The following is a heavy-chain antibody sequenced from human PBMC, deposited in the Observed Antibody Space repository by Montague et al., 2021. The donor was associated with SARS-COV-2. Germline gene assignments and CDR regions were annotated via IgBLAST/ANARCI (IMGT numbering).Heavy chain of an antibody. Sequence: SETLSLTCTVSGGSISSSSYYWGWIRQPPGKGLEWIGSIYYSGSTYYNPSLKSRVTISVDTSKNQFSLKLSSVTAADTAVYYCARNLADYYGSGSYPTWENWFDPWGQGTLVTVSS. CDR1: GGSISSSSYY. V-gene: IGHV4-39*01. D-gene: IGHD3-10*01. J-gene: IGHJ5*02. CDR3: ARNLADYYGSGSYPTWENWFDP. CDR2: IYYSGST.